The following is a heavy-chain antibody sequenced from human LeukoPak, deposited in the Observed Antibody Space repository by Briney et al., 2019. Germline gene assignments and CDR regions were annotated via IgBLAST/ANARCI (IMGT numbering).Heavy chain of an antibody. Sequence: PGGSPRLSCAASGFTFSSHWMNWVRQAPGKGLLWVSRVNLGGSSTTYADSVKGRFTISRDNAKNTLYLQMNNLRAEDTAIYYCARGRESSGYDFDLWGQGTLVTVSS. D-gene: IGHD5-12*01. CDR3: ARGRESSGYDFDL. J-gene: IGHJ4*02. V-gene: IGHV3-74*01. CDR1: GFTFSSHW. CDR2: VNLGGSST.